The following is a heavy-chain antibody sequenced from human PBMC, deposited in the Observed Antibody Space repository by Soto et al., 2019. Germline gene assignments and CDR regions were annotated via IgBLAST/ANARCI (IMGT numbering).Heavy chain of an antibody. J-gene: IGHJ4*02. V-gene: IGHV3-74*01. Sequence: EVQLVESGGGLVQPGESLRLSCAASGFTFSSYWMHWIRQAPGKGLVWVSRVSSDGSSTVYATSVKGRLTIYRDNAKNTLYLQMNSLSDEDTALYYCARGLPNYSSFDSWGQGTLVTVSS. CDR1: GFTFSSYW. CDR3: ARGLPNYSSFDS. CDR2: VSSDGSST. D-gene: IGHD4-4*01.